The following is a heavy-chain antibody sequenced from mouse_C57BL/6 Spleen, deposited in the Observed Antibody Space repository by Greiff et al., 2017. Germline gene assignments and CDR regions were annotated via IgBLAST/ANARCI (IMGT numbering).Heavy chain of an antibody. CDR2: IYPGSGSI. J-gene: IGHJ1*01. D-gene: IGHD1-1*01. CDR1: GYTFTEYT. Sequence: QVQLQQSGAELVKPGASVKLSCKASGYTFTEYTIHWVKQRSGQGLEWIGWIYPGSGSIKYNEKFKDKATLTADKSSSTVYMELSRLTSEDSSVYFFARHVVITTVVECDVDFWGPWTTVTVSS. CDR3: ARHVVITTVVECDVDF. V-gene: IGHV1-62-2*01.